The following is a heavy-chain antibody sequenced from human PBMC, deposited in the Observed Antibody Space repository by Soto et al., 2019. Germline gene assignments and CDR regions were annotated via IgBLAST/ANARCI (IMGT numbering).Heavy chain of an antibody. CDR2: ISSSSSYI. V-gene: IGHV3-21*01. CDR1: GFTFSSYS. D-gene: IGHD3-22*01. J-gene: IGHJ4*02. Sequence: VGSLKLYCAASGFTFSSYSMNWVRQAPGKGLEWVSSISSSSSYIYYADSVKGRFTISRDNAKNSPYLQMNSLRAEDTAVYYCARVLYDSSGSLGYWGQGTLVTVSS. CDR3: ARVLYDSSGSLGY.